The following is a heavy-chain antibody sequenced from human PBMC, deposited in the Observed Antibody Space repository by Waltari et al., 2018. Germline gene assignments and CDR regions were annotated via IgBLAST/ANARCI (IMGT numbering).Heavy chain of an antibody. CDR3: ARGRTTVTTFFDY. J-gene: IGHJ4*02. CDR1: GGSISSGSYY. V-gene: IGHV4-61*02. D-gene: IGHD4-17*01. Sequence: QVQLQESGPGLVKPSQTLSLTCTVSGGSISSGSYYWSWIRQPAGKGLEWIGRIYTSGSTHYNPSLKSRVTISVDTSKNQFSLKLSSVTAADTAVYYCARGRTTVTTFFDYWGQGTLVTVSS. CDR2: IYTSGST.